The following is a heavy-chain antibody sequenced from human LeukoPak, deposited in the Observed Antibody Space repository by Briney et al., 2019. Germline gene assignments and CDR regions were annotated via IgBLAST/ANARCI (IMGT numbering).Heavy chain of an antibody. CDR2: INPNSGGT. Sequence: ASVRVSFTSSGYAFTVHHMHWVRQAPGQGGGWMGWINPNSGGTTYAQKFQVRVTMTGDTAISTAYMELSRLTSDDTAVYYCARDFRISGWFRSPWVFDYWGQGTLVTVSS. CDR1: GYAFTVHH. J-gene: IGHJ4*02. CDR3: ARDFRISGWFRSPWVFDY. D-gene: IGHD6-19*01. V-gene: IGHV1-2*02.